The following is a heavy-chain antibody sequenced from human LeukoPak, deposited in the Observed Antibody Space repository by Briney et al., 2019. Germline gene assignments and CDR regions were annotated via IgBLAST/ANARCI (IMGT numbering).Heavy chain of an antibody. CDR2: ISSSSSTI. D-gene: IGHD6-19*01. V-gene: IGHV3-48*01. J-gene: IGHJ4*02. CDR3: ARDHAPSGRYYFDY. Sequence: GGSLRLSCAASGFTYSYYSTNWARQAPGKGLEWVSYISSSSSTIFYADSVKGRFTISRDNAKNSLYLQMNSLRVEDTAVYYCARDHAPSGRYYFDYWGQGTLVTVSS. CDR1: GFTYSYYS.